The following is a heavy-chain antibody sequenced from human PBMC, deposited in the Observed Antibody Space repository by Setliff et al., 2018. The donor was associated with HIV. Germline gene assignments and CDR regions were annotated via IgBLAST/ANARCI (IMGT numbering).Heavy chain of an antibody. CDR3: AAVPWGHSSLIIDH. J-gene: IGHJ4*02. CDR1: RFDFNNYW. CDR2: ISAGGGST. V-gene: IGHV3-23*01. D-gene: IGHD3-16*01. Sequence: PGGSLRLSCAASRFDFNNYWMCWVRQAPGKGLAWVSAISAGGGSTYYAYSVKGRFTISRDNSKNALYLQMNSLRAEDTAVYYCAAVPWGHSSLIIDHWGQGTPVTVSS.